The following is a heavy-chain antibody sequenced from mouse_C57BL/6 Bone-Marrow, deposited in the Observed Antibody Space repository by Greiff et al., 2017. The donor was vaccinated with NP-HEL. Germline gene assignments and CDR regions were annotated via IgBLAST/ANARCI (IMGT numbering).Heavy chain of an antibody. CDR2: ITHSGET. Sequence: VKLMESGPGLVKPSQSLFLTGSFTGFPITSGYSWIWFRQSPGKPLEWMGYITHSGETFYNPSLQSPISITRETSKNQFFLQLNSVTTEDTAMYYCAGARGSYEGYFDVWGTGTTVTVSS. V-gene: IGHV12-3*01. CDR1: GFPITSGYS. CDR3: AGARGSYEGYFDV. D-gene: IGHD1-1*02. J-gene: IGHJ1*03.